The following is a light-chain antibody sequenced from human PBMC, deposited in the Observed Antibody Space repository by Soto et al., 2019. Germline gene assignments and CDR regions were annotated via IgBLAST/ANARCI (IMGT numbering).Light chain of an antibody. CDR3: QQYNYWPPAT. CDR2: GAS. CDR1: QSVSNN. V-gene: IGKV3-15*01. J-gene: IGKJ2*01. Sequence: EIVMTQSPATLSVSPGERATLSCRASQSVSNNLAWYQQKPGQAPRLLIYGASTRATGIPARFSGSVSGTEFTLTISSLQSEDFAVYYCQQYNYWPPATFGQGTKLEIK.